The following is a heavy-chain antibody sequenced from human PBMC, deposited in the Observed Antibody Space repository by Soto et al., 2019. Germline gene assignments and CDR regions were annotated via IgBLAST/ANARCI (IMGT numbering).Heavy chain of an antibody. CDR2: IYYGGST. J-gene: IGHJ6*02. D-gene: IGHD3-3*01. CDR1: AGSINSDDYY. V-gene: IGHV4-30-4*01. Sequence: QVQLQESGPGLVKPSQTLSLTCTVSAGSINSDDYYWNWIRQPPGKGLEWIGNIYYGGSTFYNPSLKSLVTISEDTSNNPFSLKLISVTAADTAVYYCARERVVIIGQDYYYYGMDVWGQGTTVTVSS. CDR3: ARERVVIIGQDYYYYGMDV.